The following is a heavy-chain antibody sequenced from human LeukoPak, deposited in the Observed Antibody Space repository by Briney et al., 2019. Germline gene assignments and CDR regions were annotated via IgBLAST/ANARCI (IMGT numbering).Heavy chain of an antibody. CDR2: IKQDGSEK. CDR1: GFTFSSYW. Sequence: PGGSLRLSCEASGFTFSSYWMSWVRQAPGKGLEWVANIKQDGSEKYYVDSVKGRFTISRDNAKNSLYLQMNSLRAEDTAVYYCARDMAAAGTDYWGQGTLVTVSS. V-gene: IGHV3-7*01. CDR3: ARDMAAAGTDY. J-gene: IGHJ4*02. D-gene: IGHD6-13*01.